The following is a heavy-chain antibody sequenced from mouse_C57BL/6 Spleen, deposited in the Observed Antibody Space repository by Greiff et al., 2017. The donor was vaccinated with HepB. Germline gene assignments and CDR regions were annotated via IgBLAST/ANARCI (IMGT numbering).Heavy chain of an antibody. Sequence: EVQLQQSGAELVRPGASVKLSCTASGFNIKDDYMHWVKQRPEQGLEWIGWIDPENGDTEYASKFQGKATITADTSSNTAYLQLSSLTSEDTAVCYCTFYYSNRRNYFDYWGQGTTLTVSS. J-gene: IGHJ2*01. D-gene: IGHD2-5*01. V-gene: IGHV14-4*01. CDR3: TFYYSNRRNYFDY. CDR2: IDPENGDT. CDR1: GFNIKDDY.